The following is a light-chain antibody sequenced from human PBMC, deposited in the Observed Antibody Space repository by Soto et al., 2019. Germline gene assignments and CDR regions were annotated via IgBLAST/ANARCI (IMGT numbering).Light chain of an antibody. CDR2: DTS. Sequence: MLTQSACTLSLSTGERATLSCRASQSLTNSFIAWYQQKPGQAPRLLIYDTSSRATGIPDRFSGSGSGTDFTLTISRLEPEDFAVFFCQQYGTSEIIFGQGTRLEIK. CDR3: QQYGTSEII. J-gene: IGKJ5*01. V-gene: IGKV3-20*01. CDR1: QSLTNSF.